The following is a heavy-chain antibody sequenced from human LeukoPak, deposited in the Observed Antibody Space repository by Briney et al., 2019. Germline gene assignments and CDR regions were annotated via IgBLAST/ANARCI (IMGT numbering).Heavy chain of an antibody. J-gene: IGHJ3*02. V-gene: IGHV1-2*02. D-gene: IGHD4-17*01. Sequence: ASVKVSCKASGYTFTGYYMHWVRQALGQGLEWMGWINPNSGGTNYAQKFQGRVTMTRDTSISTAYMELSRLRSDDTAVYYCARDWEDGDYWDAFDIWGQGTMVTVSS. CDR2: INPNSGGT. CDR1: GYTFTGYY. CDR3: ARDWEDGDYWDAFDI.